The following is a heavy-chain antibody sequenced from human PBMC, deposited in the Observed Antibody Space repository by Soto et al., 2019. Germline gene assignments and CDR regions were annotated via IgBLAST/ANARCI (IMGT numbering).Heavy chain of an antibody. D-gene: IGHD5-18*01. Sequence: SVKGSCKAAGGTFSSYAISWVRQAPGQGLEWMGGIIPIFGTANYAQKFQGRVTITADESTSTAYMELSSLRSEDTAVFYCASVDTAMVATPHYYYGMDVWGQGTTVTVSS. J-gene: IGHJ6*02. CDR2: IIPIFGTA. CDR3: ASVDTAMVATPHYYYGMDV. CDR1: GGTFSSYA. V-gene: IGHV1-69*13.